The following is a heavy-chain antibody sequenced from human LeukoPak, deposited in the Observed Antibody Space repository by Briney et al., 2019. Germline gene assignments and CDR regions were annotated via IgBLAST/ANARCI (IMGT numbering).Heavy chain of an antibody. V-gene: IGHV1-18*01. CDR2: ISAYDGNT. D-gene: IGHD6-13*01. CDR3: ARLTGAAAGHPGNWFDH. J-gene: IGHJ5*02. CDR1: GYTFTNYG. Sequence: ASVKVSCKASGYTFTNYGISWVRQAPGQGLEWMGWISAYDGNTNYAQNVQGRVTMTRDTSTSTAYMEFRSLRSDDTAVYYCARLTGAAAGHPGNWFDHWGQGTLVTVSS.